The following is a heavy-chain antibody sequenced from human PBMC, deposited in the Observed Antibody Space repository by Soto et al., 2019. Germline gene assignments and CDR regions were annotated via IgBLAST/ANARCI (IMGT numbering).Heavy chain of an antibody. CDR2: INPSGGST. V-gene: IGHV1-46*01. CDR1: GYTFTSYY. J-gene: IGHJ6*02. Sequence: ASVKVSCKASGYTFTSYYMHWVRQAPGQGLEWMGIINPSGGSTSYAQKFQGRVTMTRDTSTSTVYMELSSLRSEDTAVYYCERDLKRWFGELTGYYYSGMDVWGQGTTVTVSS. D-gene: IGHD3-10*01. CDR3: ERDLKRWFGELTGYYYSGMDV.